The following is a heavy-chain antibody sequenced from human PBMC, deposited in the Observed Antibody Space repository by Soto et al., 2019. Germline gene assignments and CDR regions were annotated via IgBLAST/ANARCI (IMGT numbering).Heavy chain of an antibody. CDR1: GGSFSGYY. D-gene: IGHD2-15*01. J-gene: IGHJ4*02. Sequence: SETLSLTCAVYGGSFSGYYWSWIRQPPGKGLEWIGEINHSGYTNYNPSLKSRVTISVDTSKSQFSLNLSFVTAADTAVYYCATMGTPATGLYFFDYWGQGSLVTVSS. CDR3: ATMGTPATGLYFFDY. CDR2: INHSGYT. V-gene: IGHV4-34*01.